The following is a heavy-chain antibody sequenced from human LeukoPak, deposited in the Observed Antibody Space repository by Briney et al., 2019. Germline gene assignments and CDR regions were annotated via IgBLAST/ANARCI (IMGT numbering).Heavy chain of an antibody. CDR2: INPNSGGT. J-gene: IGHJ4*02. D-gene: IGHD3-22*01. CDR3: ARSVADYYDSSGYYSRYYFDY. Sequence: GASVKVSCKASGYTFTSYDINWVRQATGQGLEWMGWINPNSGGTNYAQKFQGRVTMTRDTSISTAYMELSRLRSDDTAVYYCARSVADYYDSSGYYSRYYFDYWGQGTLVTVSS. CDR1: GYTFTSYD. V-gene: IGHV1-2*02.